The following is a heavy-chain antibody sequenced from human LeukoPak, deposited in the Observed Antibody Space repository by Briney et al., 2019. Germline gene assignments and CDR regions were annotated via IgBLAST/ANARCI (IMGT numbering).Heavy chain of an antibody. J-gene: IGHJ4*02. CDR2: IIPTLGIA. V-gene: IGHV1-69*04. CDR1: GGTFSSYT. CDR3: ARDPGWFGELFQPLDY. D-gene: IGHD3-10*01. Sequence: SVKVSCKTSGGTFSSYTISWVRQAPGQGLEWMGRIIPTLGIANYAQKFQGRVTITADKSTSTAYMELSSLRSEDTAVYYCARDPGWFGELFQPLDYWGQGTLVTVSS.